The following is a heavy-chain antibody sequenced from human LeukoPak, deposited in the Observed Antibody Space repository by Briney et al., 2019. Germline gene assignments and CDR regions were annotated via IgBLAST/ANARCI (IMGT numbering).Heavy chain of an antibody. Sequence: SGGSLRLSCAASGFTFSSYAMSWVRQAPGKGLEWVSGISGSGGSTYYADSVKGRFTISRDNSKNTLYLQMNSLRAEDTAVYYCAKETAVVGWYHGMDVWGQWTTVTVSS. J-gene: IGHJ6*02. CDR2: ISGSGGST. D-gene: IGHD6-19*01. CDR1: GFTFSSYA. V-gene: IGHV3-23*01. CDR3: AKETAVVGWYHGMDV.